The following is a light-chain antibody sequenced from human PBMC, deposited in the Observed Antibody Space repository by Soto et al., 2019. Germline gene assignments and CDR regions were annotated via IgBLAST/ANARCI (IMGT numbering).Light chain of an antibody. CDR1: QSISGW. CDR3: QHLNSYPIT. Sequence: DIHMTQSPSTLSASFGDIVTITFRAVQSISGWLAWYQQKQGKDPKLLIYDASSLESGVPSRFSGSGSGTDFTLTISSLQPEDFATYYCQHLNSYPITFGQGTRLEI. CDR2: DAS. V-gene: IGKV1-5*01. J-gene: IGKJ5*01.